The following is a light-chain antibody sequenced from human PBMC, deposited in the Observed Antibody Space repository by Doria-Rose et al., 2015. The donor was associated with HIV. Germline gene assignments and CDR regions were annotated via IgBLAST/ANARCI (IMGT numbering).Light chain of an antibody. J-gene: IGKJ5*01. CDR1: QSVSTD. V-gene: IGKV3-15*01. Sequence: TQSPETLSVSPGESATLSCRASQSVSTDLAWYQHKPGQAPRLLIWAASTRATGIPARVSGSGSGTEFTLTISSLQSEDFAIYFCHQYNNWPAFGQGTRLDIK. CDR3: HQYNNWPA. CDR2: AAS.